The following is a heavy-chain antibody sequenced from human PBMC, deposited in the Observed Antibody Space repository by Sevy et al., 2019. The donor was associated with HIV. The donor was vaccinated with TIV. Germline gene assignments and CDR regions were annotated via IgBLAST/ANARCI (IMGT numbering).Heavy chain of an antibody. D-gene: IGHD2-2*01. Sequence: GSLRLSCAASGFTFSSYGMHWVRQAPGKGLEWVAVIWYDGSNKYYADSVKGRFTISRDNSKNTLYLQMNSLRAEDTAVYYCAKDRFRYCSSTSCYEFDYWGQGTLVTVSS. V-gene: IGHV3-33*06. CDR2: IWYDGSNK. CDR3: AKDRFRYCSSTSCYEFDY. CDR1: GFTFSSYG. J-gene: IGHJ4*02.